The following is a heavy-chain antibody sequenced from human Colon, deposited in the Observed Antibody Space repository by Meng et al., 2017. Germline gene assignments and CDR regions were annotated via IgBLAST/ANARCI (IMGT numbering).Heavy chain of an antibody. V-gene: IGHV3-74*03. J-gene: IGHJ4*02. D-gene: IGHD3-9*01. CDR2: INTDASIT. CDR3: ARDADWVIFDH. CDR1: GFTFSSYN. Sequence: GESLKISCAASGFTFSSYNMHWVRQTPGEGLVWVSRINTDASITPYADSVKGRFTISRDDAKNTVYLQMNSLRAEDTAVYYCARDADWVIFDHWGQGALVTVSS.